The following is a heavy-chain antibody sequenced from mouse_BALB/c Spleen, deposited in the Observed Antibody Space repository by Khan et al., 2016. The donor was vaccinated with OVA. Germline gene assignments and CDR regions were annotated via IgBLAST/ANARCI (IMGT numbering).Heavy chain of an antibody. CDR1: GFSLTNYG. V-gene: IGHV2-6-1*01. J-gene: IGHJ4*01. Sequence: VQLVESGPGLVAPSQSLSITCTLSGFSLTNYGVHWVRQPPGKGLEWLVVIWSDGSTTYNSALQSRLTISKDNSKNQVFLKMNSLQTDDTAVYFCARQPYYHYNIMDYWGQGTSVTVSS. CDR2: IWSDGST. D-gene: IGHD2-10*01. CDR3: ARQPYYHYNIMDY.